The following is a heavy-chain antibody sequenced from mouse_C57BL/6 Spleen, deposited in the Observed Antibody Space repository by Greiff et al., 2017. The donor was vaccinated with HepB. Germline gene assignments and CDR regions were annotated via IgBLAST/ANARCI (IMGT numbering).Heavy chain of an antibody. CDR1: GFTFSSYA. CDR3: ARGGTTVVASYYFDY. J-gene: IGHJ2*01. V-gene: IGHV5-4*03. CDR2: ISDGGSYT. Sequence: EVKLEESGGGLVKPGGSLKLSCAASGFTFSSYAMSWVRQTPEKRLEWVATISDGGSYTYYPDNVKGRFTISRDNAKNNLYLQMSHLKSEDTAMYYCARGGTTVVASYYFDYWGQGTTLTVSS. D-gene: IGHD1-1*01.